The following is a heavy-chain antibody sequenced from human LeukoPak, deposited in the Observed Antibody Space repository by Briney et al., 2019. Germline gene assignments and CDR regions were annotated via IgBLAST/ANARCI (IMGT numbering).Heavy chain of an antibody. Sequence: GGSLRLSCTVSGFTVSSNSMSWVRQAPGKGLEWVSFIYSDNTHYSDSVKGRFTISRDNSKNTLYLQMNSLRAEDTAVYYCAELSITMIGGVWGKGTTVTISS. V-gene: IGHV3-53*01. J-gene: IGHJ6*04. CDR3: AELSITMIGGV. D-gene: IGHD3-10*02. CDR1: GFTVSSNS. CDR2: IYSDNT.